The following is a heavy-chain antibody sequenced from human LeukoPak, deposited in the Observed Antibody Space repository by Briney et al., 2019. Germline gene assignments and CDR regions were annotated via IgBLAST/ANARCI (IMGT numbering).Heavy chain of an antibody. CDR1: GFTFSSYG. J-gene: IGHJ4*02. Sequence: PGGSLRLSCAASGFTFSSYGMHWVRQAPGKGLEWVAVISYDGSNKYYADSVKGRFTISRDNAKNSLYLQMNSLRAEDTAVYYCARVEYSSGWPTFDYWGQGTLVTVSS. CDR2: ISYDGSNK. D-gene: IGHD6-19*01. CDR3: ARVEYSSGWPTFDY. V-gene: IGHV3-30*03.